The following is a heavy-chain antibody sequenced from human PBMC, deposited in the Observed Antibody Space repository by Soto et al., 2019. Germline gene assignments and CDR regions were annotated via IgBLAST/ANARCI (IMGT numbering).Heavy chain of an antibody. V-gene: IGHV1-18*04. J-gene: IGHJ4*02. CDR3: ATEPIYYNDGSGYYPLGH. CDR1: GYSFATYG. CDR2: ISAHNGDT. Sequence: ASVRVSCKASGYSFATYGFSWVRQAPGQGLECVGWISAHNGDTHYSQKFQGRVTLTTDTSTNTGYMELRSLTSDDTAVYFCATEPIYYNDGSGYYPLGHWGQGTLVTVSS. D-gene: IGHD3-22*01.